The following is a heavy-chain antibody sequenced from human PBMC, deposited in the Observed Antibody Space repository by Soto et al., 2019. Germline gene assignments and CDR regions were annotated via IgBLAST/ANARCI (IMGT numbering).Heavy chain of an antibody. CDR1: GFIFSSYA. CDR2: ISGGGAGT. V-gene: IGHV3-23*01. CDR3: AKAWRRVTTLYDAFDS. J-gene: IGHJ3*02. D-gene: IGHD4-17*01. Sequence: GGSLRLSCAASGFIFSSYAMSWVRQAPGKGLEWVSAISGGGAGTYSADSVMGRFTISRDNSKSTLYLQMNSLRAEDTAVYYCAKAWRRVTTLYDAFDSWGQGTMVTVSS.